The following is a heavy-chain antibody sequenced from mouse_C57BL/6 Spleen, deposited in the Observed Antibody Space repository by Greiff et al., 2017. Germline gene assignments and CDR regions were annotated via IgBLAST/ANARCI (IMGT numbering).Heavy chain of an antibody. CDR3: AGSSSYFDY. CDR2: IDPSDGYT. CDR1: GYTFTSYW. V-gene: IGHV1-59*01. J-gene: IGHJ2*01. Sequence: VQLQQSGAELVRPGTSVKLSCTASGYTFTSYWMHWVKQRPGQGLEWIGVIDPSDGYTNYNQKFKGKATLTVDTATSTAQKQLSSLTSEDSADYYCAGSSSYFDYWGKGTTLTVSS. D-gene: IGHD1-1*01.